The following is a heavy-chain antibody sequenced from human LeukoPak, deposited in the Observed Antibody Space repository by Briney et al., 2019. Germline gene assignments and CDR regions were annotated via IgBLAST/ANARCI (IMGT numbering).Heavy chain of an antibody. J-gene: IGHJ4*02. CDR2: INPNSGGT. CDR3: ARSPHILTGENFDY. CDR1: GDTFNADY. D-gene: IGHD3-9*01. V-gene: IGHV1-2*02. Sequence: ASLKVSCKTSGDTFNADYMHWVRQAPGHGLEWMGWINPNSGGTNYAQKFQDRVSMTRDTSISTAYMHLSRLRSDDTAVYYCARSPHILTGENFDYWGQGTLLTVSS.